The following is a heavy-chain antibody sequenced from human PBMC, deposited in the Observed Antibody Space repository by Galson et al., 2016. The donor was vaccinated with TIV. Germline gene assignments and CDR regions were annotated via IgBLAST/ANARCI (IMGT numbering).Heavy chain of an antibody. J-gene: IGHJ4*02. V-gene: IGHV1-3*01. CDR2: INAGNDNT. D-gene: IGHD3-3*02. Sequence: SVKVSCKASGYTFRIYAMHWVRQAPGQRLEWMGCINAGNDNTKYSQRFQGRVTITRDTSANTAYMELSSLRSEDTAVYYCSSASHLVPTVHHYWGQGTLDTVSS. CDR1: GYTFRIYA. CDR3: SSASHLVPTVHHY.